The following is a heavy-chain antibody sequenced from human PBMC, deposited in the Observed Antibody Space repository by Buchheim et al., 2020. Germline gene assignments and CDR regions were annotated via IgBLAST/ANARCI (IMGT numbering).Heavy chain of an antibody. V-gene: IGHV3-66*02. Sequence: EVQLVESGGGLVQPGGSLRLSCAASGFTVSSNYMSWVRQAPGKGLEWVSVIYSGGSTYYADSVKGRFTISRDNSKNTLYLQMNSLRAEDTAVYYCASPLRPRQHLYFDYWGQGTL. J-gene: IGHJ4*02. CDR1: GFTVSSNY. D-gene: IGHD6-13*01. CDR3: ASPLRPRQHLYFDY. CDR2: IYSGGST.